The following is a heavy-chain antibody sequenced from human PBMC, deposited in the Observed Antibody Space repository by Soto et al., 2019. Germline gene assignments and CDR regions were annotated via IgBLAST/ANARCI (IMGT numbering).Heavy chain of an antibody. CDR3: ARGTGDSINY. CDR1: GYTFTSYP. Sequence: ASVKVSCKASGYTFTSYPIHWVRQAPGQRLEWMGWINAGNGNTKYSQNFQDRVTITRDTSASTDYMGLSSIRSEDTAVFYCARGTGDSINYWGQGTPVTVSS. D-gene: IGHD4-17*01. V-gene: IGHV1-3*01. CDR2: INAGNGNT. J-gene: IGHJ4*02.